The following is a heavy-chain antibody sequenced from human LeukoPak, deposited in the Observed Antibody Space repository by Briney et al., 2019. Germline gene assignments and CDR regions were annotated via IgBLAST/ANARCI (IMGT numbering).Heavy chain of an antibody. D-gene: IGHD5-18*01. Sequence: GGSLRLSCAASGFTFSSYWMHWVRQAPGKGLVWVSRINSDGSSTSYADSVKGRFTISRDNAKNTLYLQMNSLRADDTAVYYCARDGSGGYSYGNFDYWGQGTLVTASS. V-gene: IGHV3-74*01. J-gene: IGHJ4*02. CDR1: GFTFSSYW. CDR2: INSDGSST. CDR3: ARDGSGGYSYGNFDY.